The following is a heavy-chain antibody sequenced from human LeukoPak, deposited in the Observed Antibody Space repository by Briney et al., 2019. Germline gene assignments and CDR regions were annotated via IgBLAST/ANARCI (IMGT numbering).Heavy chain of an antibody. CDR3: AVGWLRFDY. J-gene: IGHJ4*02. CDR2: ISYDGSNK. D-gene: IGHD5-12*01. Sequence: GGSLRLSCAASGFTFSDFYMTWIRQAPGKGLEWVAVISYDGSNKYYADSVKGRFTISRDNSKNTLYLQMNSLRAEDTAVYYCAVGWLRFDYWGQGTLVTVSS. V-gene: IGHV3-30*03. CDR1: GFTFSDFY.